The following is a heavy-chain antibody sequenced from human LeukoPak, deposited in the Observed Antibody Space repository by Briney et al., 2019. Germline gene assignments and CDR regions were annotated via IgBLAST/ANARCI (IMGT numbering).Heavy chain of an antibody. CDR3: ARERGTTYYYGSGSPQPLSYYYGMDV. CDR1: GFTFNNYV. J-gene: IGHJ6*02. CDR2: ITDSSTST. Sequence: QSGGSLRLSCAASGFTFNNYVMNWVRQAPGKGLEWVSAITDSSTSTYYAGSVKGRFTISRDNSKNTLYLQMNSLRAEDTAVYYCARERGTTYYYGSGSPQPLSYYYGMDVWGQGTTVTVSS. V-gene: IGHV3-23*01. D-gene: IGHD3-10*01.